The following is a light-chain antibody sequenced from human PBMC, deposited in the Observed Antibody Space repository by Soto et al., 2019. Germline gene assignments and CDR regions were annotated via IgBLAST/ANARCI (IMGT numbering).Light chain of an antibody. CDR3: QQYETFSGT. CDR1: QSLNTW. J-gene: IGKJ1*01. V-gene: IGKV1-5*03. Sequence: IQMTQSPSTLSASVGDRVTFTCRASQSLNTWLAWYRQKPGKAPKLLIYKASTLEVGVPSRFSGSGSGTEFTLTISTLQPSDFATYYCQQYETFSGTFGPGTKVEI. CDR2: KAS.